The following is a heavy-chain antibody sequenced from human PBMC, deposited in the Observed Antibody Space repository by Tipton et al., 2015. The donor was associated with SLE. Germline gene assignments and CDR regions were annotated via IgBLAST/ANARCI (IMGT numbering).Heavy chain of an antibody. CDR3: ARGRGYSSSFDY. CDR1: GGSISSYY. J-gene: IGHJ4*02. CDR2: IYYSGST. D-gene: IGHD6-13*01. Sequence: TLSLTCTVSGGSISSYYWSWIRQHPGKGLEWIGYIYYSGSTYYNPSLKSRVTISVDTSKNQFSLKLSSVTAADTAVYYCARGRGYSSSFDYWGQGTLVTVSS. V-gene: IGHV4-31*03.